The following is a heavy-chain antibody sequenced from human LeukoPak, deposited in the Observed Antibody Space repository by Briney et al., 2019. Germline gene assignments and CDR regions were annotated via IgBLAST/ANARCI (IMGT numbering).Heavy chain of an antibody. CDR2: ISSSGSTI. CDR3: ARAFYSSSWYHKEDFFDY. D-gene: IGHD6-13*01. J-gene: IGHJ4*02. CDR1: GFTFSDYY. V-gene: IGHV3-11*04. Sequence: TGGSLRLSCAASGFTFSDYYMSWIRQAPGKGLEWVSYISSSGSTIYYADSVKGRFTISRDNAKNSLYLQMNSLRAEDTAVYYCARAFYSSSWYHKEDFFDYWGQGTPVTVSS.